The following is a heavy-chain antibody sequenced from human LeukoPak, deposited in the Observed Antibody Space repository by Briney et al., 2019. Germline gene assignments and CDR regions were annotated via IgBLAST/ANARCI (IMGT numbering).Heavy chain of an antibody. V-gene: IGHV1-69*13. Sequence: SVKVSCKASGGTFSSYAISWVRQAPGQGLEWMGGIIPIFGTANYAQKFQGRVTITADESTSTAYMELSSLRSENTAVYYCARVSLPSEYSGSFDYWGQGTLVTVSS. CDR1: GGTFSSYA. J-gene: IGHJ4*02. D-gene: IGHD1-26*01. CDR3: ARVSLPSEYSGSFDY. CDR2: IIPIFGTA.